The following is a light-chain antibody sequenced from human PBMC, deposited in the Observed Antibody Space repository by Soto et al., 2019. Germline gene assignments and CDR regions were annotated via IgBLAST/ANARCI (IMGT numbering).Light chain of an antibody. CDR1: QSVASY. CDR2: DAS. J-gene: IGKJ1*01. V-gene: IGKV3D-15*01. CDR3: QQYNNWRCT. Sequence: EIVLTQSPATLSLSPGEGATLSCRASQSVASYLAWYQQKPGQAPRLLIYDASTRATGIPARSSRSGSGTEFTLTISSLQSEDFAVYYCQQYNNWRCTFGQGTKVDIK.